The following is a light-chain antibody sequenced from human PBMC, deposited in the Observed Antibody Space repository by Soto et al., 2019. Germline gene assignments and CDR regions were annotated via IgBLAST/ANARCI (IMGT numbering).Light chain of an antibody. J-gene: IGLJ1*01. Sequence: QSGLTQPASVSGSPGQSITISCTGTSSDVGGYNYVSWYQQHPGKAPKLMIYEVSNRSSGVSNRFSGSKSGNTASLTISGLQAEDEADYYCSSYTSSSTYVFGTGTKLTVL. CDR1: SSDVGGYNY. CDR3: SSYTSSSTYV. CDR2: EVS. V-gene: IGLV2-14*01.